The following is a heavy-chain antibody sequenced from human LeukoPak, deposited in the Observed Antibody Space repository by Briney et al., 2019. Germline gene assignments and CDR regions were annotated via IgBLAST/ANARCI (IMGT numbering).Heavy chain of an antibody. CDR3: ARDQGYSSGAYYFDS. J-gene: IGHJ4*02. CDR1: GFSFSTYS. V-gene: IGHV3-48*04. D-gene: IGHD6-19*01. Sequence: GGSLRLSCAGSGFSFSTYSMSWVRQAPGKRLEWVSYITSTSSTIYYADSVKGRFTISRDNAKNSLYLQMNSLRAEGTAVYYCARDQGYSSGAYYFDSWGQGTLVTVSS. CDR2: ITSTSSTI.